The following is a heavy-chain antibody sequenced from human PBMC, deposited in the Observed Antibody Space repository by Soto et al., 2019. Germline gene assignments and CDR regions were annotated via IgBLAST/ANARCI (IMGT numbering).Heavy chain of an antibody. Sequence: PPWKGLDWIGEINHSGSTNYNPSLKSQVTRSLDTSKKQFSLKLSSVTATDTAVEYWSRAFD. J-gene: IGHJ3*02. CDR3: SRAFD. V-gene: IGHV4-34*01. CDR2: INHSGST.